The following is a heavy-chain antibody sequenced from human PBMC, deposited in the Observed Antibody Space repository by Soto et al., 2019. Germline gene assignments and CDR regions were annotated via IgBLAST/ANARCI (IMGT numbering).Heavy chain of an antibody. CDR2: ISGSAGST. J-gene: IGHJ4*02. V-gene: IGHV3-23*01. CDR1: GFAFTSYA. D-gene: IGHD4-17*01. CDR3: AKYYADYVRYLDY. Sequence: EVQLLESGGGLVQPGGSLRLSCAASGFAFTSYAMSWVRQAPGKGLEWVSAISGSAGSTYYADSMKGRFTISRDNSKNTLYLQMNSLRAEDTAVYYCAKYYADYVRYLDYWGQGTLVTVSS.